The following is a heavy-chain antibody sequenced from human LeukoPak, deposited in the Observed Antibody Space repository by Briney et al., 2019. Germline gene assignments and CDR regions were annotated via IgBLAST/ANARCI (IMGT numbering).Heavy chain of an antibody. CDR3: ARDRIAAAGTHDAFDI. J-gene: IGHJ3*02. V-gene: IGHV3-21*01. Sequence: GGSLRLSCAASGFTFSSYSMSWVRQAPGKGLEWVSSISSSSSYIYYADSVKGRFTISRDNAKNSLYLQMNSLRAEDTAVYYCARDRIAAAGTHDAFDIWGQGTMVTVSS. D-gene: IGHD6-13*01. CDR2: ISSSSSYI. CDR1: GFTFSSYS.